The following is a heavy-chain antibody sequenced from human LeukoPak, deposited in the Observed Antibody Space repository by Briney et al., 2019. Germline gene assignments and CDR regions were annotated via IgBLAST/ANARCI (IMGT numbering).Heavy chain of an antibody. CDR3: ARRPAAAGTDP. D-gene: IGHD6-13*01. Sequence: PSETLSLTCIVSGGSISSSSYYWGWIRQPPGKGLEWIGSIYYSGSTYYNPSLKSRVTISVDTSKNQFSLKLSSVTAADTAVYYCARRPAAAGTDPWGQGTLVTVSS. V-gene: IGHV4-39*07. CDR1: GGSISSSSYY. CDR2: IYYSGST. J-gene: IGHJ5*02.